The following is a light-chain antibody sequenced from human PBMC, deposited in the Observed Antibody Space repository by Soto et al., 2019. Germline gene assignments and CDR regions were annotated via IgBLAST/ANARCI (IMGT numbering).Light chain of an antibody. V-gene: IGKV1-39*01. CDR1: HSVSKY. Sequence: DIQMTQSPSSLSASVGDRVTITCRASHSVSKYLTWYQQKPGKAPELLIYAASSLQSGVPSRFSGSGSGTDFILSIGSLQPEDFATYYCQQSYSTPRDFGQGTRLEIK. J-gene: IGKJ5*01. CDR2: AAS. CDR3: QQSYSTPRD.